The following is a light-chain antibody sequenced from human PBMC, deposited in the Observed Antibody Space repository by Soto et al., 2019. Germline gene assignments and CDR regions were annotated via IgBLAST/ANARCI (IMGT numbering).Light chain of an antibody. CDR1: SSDVGSYNL. J-gene: IGLJ2*01. Sequence: QSALTQPASVSGSPGQSITISCTGTSSDVGSYNLVSWYQLHPCKAPKLMIYEGSKRPSGVSNRFSGSKSGNTASLTISGLQAEDEADYYCCSYAGSSILFGGGTKLTVL. CDR2: EGS. CDR3: CSYAGSSIL. V-gene: IGLV2-23*01.